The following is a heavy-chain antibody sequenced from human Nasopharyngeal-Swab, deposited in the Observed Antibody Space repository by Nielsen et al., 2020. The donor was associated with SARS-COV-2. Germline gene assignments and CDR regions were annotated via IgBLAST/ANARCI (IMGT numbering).Heavy chain of an antibody. Sequence: GESLKISCAASGFTFSGSAMHWVRQASGKGLEWVGRIRSKANSYATAYAASVKGRFTISRDDSKNTAYLQMNSLRVEDTAVYYCAEDWGAAHWGQGTLVTVSS. CDR3: AEDWGAAH. CDR1: GFTFSGSA. CDR2: IRSKANSYAT. J-gene: IGHJ4*02. V-gene: IGHV3-73*01. D-gene: IGHD7-27*01.